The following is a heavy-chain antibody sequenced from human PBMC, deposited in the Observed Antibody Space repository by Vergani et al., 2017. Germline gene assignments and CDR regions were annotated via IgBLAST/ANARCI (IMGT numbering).Heavy chain of an antibody. Sequence: QVQLQQWGAGLLKPSETLSLTCAVYGGSFSGYYWSWIRQPPGKGLEWIGEINHSGSTNYNPSLKSRVTISVDTSKNQFSLNLSSVTAADTDVYYCARGDCSSTSCYVDYWGQGTLVTVSS. V-gene: IGHV4-34*01. D-gene: IGHD2-2*01. CDR3: ARGDCSSTSCYVDY. CDR2: INHSGST. J-gene: IGHJ4*02. CDR1: GGSFSGYY.